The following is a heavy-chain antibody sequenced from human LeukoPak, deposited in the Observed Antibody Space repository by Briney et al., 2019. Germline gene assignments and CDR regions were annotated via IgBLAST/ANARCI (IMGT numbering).Heavy chain of an antibody. CDR1: GFTFSSYS. J-gene: IGHJ4*02. V-gene: IGHV3-21*01. Sequence: GGSLRLSCAASGFTFSSYSMNWVRQAPGKGLEWVSSISSSSSYIYYADSVNGRFTISRDNAKSSLYLQMNSLRAEDTAVYYCARGYSYGSAYTYWGQGTLVTVSS. CDR2: ISSSSSYI. D-gene: IGHD5-18*01. CDR3: ARGYSYGSAYTY.